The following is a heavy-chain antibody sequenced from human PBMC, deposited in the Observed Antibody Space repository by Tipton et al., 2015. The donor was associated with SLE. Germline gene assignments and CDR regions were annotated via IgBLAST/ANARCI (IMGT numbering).Heavy chain of an antibody. CDR2: IRYDGSNK. J-gene: IGHJ4*02. CDR3: ARSEMATITY. D-gene: IGHD5-24*01. V-gene: IGHV3-30*02. CDR1: GFTFSSYG. Sequence: GSLRLSCAASGFTFSSYGMHWVRQAPGKGLEWVAFIRYDGSNKYYPDSVKGRFTISRDNAKNTLYLQMNSLRAEDTAVYYCARSEMATITYWGQGTLVTVSS.